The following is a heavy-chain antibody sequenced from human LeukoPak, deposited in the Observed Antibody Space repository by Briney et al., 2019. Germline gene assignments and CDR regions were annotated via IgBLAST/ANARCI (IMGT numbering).Heavy chain of an antibody. CDR2: INSDGSST. Sequence: PGGSLRLSCAASGFTFDDYAMHWVRQAPGKGLVWVSSINSDGSSTSYADSVRGRFTISRDNAKNTLYLQMNSLRAEDTAVFYCARAEYYYDSSGYYPRYYNYYYMDVWGKGTTVTVSS. V-gene: IGHV3-74*01. D-gene: IGHD3-22*01. CDR1: GFTFDDYA. J-gene: IGHJ6*03. CDR3: ARAEYYYDSSGYYPRYYNYYYMDV.